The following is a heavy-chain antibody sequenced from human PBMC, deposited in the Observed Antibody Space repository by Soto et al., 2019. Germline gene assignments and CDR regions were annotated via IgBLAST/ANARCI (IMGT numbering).Heavy chain of an antibody. CDR2: IIPIFGTA. D-gene: IGHD2-2*01. CDR3: ARLGYCSSTSCYLLLLYGMDV. V-gene: IGHV1-69*13. Sequence: ASVKVSCKASGGTFSSYAISWVRQAPGQGLEWMGGIIPIFGTANYAQKFQGRVTITADESTSTAYMELSSLRSEDTAVYYCARLGYCSSTSCYLLLLYGMDVWGQGTTVTVSS. J-gene: IGHJ6*02. CDR1: GGTFSSYA.